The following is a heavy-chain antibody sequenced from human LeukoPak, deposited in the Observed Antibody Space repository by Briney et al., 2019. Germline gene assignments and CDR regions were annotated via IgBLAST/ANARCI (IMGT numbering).Heavy chain of an antibody. D-gene: IGHD3-3*01. J-gene: IGHJ4*02. CDR2: ISYDGSNK. Sequence: GGSLRLSCAASGFTFSSYAMHWVRQAPGKGLEWVAVISYDGSNKYYADSVKGRFTISGDNSKNTLYLQMNSLRAEDTAVYYCARDGGDFWSGYSPMYYFDYWGQGTLVTVSS. CDR3: ARDGGDFWSGYSPMYYFDY. CDR1: GFTFSSYA. V-gene: IGHV3-30-3*01.